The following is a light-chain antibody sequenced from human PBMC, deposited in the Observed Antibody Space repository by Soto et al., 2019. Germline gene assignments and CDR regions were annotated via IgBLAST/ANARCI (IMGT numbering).Light chain of an antibody. Sequence: EILMTQSPATLSVSPGERATLSCRASQSVSSSLAWYQHKPGQAPRLLIYAASTRASGVPARFSGSGSGTEFTLTISGLQSEDFAVYYCQQHNNWPLTFGQGTKVEIK. CDR1: QSVSSS. CDR2: AAS. J-gene: IGKJ1*01. V-gene: IGKV3-15*01. CDR3: QQHNNWPLT.